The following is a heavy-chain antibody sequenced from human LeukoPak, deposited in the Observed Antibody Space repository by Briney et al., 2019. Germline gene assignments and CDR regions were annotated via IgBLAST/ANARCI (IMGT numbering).Heavy chain of an antibody. J-gene: IGHJ4*02. CDR3: ASSGAYDSSGYFYEDY. CDR1: GGSISSSSYY. V-gene: IGHV4-39*07. Sequence: SETLSLTCTVSGGSISSSSYYWGWIRQPPGKGLEWIGSIYYSGSTYYNPSLKSRVTISVDKSKNQFSLKLSSVTAAGTAVYYCASSGAYDSSGYFYEDYWGQGTLVTVSS. D-gene: IGHD3-22*01. CDR2: IYYSGST.